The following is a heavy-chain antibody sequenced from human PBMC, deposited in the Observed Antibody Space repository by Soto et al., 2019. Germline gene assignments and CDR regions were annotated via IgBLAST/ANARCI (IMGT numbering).Heavy chain of an antibody. D-gene: IGHD2-2*01. CDR3: AKDLRYCSSTSCSSDRFDP. CDR1: GFTFSSYG. V-gene: IGHV3-30*18. CDR2: ISYDGSNK. J-gene: IGHJ5*02. Sequence: GGSLRLSCAASGFTFSSYGMHWVHQAPGKGLEWVAVISYDGSNKYYADSVKGRFTISRDNSKNTLYLQMNSLRAEDTAVYYCAKDLRYCSSTSCSSDRFDPWGQGTLVTVSS.